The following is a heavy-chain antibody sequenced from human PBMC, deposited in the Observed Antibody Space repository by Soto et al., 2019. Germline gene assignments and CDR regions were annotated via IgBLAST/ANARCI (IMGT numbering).Heavy chain of an antibody. Sequence: SETLSLTCTVSGDSISTNSYSWGWIRQPPGQGLEWIGLFYYSGSTHYNPSLKSRLTVSVDTSKNQFSLKVSSVTAADTAVYYCARVEMATTDAFDIWGQGTMVTVSS. CDR2: FYYSGST. J-gene: IGHJ3*02. CDR1: GDSISTNSYS. D-gene: IGHD5-12*01. V-gene: IGHV4-39*07. CDR3: ARVEMATTDAFDI.